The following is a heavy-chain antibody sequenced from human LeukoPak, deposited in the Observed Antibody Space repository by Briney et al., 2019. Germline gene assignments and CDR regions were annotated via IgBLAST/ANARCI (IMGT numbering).Heavy chain of an antibody. CDR2: IRNDGGSK. J-gene: IGHJ4*02. Sequence: GGSLRLSCAASGFTFSTYGMHWVRQAPGKGLEWVAFIRNDGGSKYYADSVKGRFTVSRDNSKNTLYLQMNSLRTEDTAVYYCAKEFWDEAAAGTSYFDYWGQGTLVTVSS. CDR3: AKEFWDEAAAGTSYFDY. CDR1: GFTFSTYG. V-gene: IGHV3-30*02. D-gene: IGHD6-13*01.